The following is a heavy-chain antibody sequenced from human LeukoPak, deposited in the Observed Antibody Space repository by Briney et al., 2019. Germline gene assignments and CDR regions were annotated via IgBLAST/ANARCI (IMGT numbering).Heavy chain of an antibody. CDR3: ARSQSSSLIDY. D-gene: IGHD6-13*01. V-gene: IGHV3-33*01. J-gene: IGHJ4*02. Sequence: GRSLRLSCAASGFSFSAYGVHWVRQAPGKGLEWVAVIWYDGSSKDYADSVKGRFTFSRDNSKNTLYLQMNSQTVEDTAVYYCARSQSSSLIDYWGQGTLVTVSS. CDR2: IWYDGSSK. CDR1: GFSFSAYG.